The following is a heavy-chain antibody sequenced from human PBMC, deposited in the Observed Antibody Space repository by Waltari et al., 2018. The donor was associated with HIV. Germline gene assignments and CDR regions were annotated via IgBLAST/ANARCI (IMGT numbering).Heavy chain of an antibody. CDR2: IYYRGST. Sequence: QLQLQESGPGLVKPSEPLSLTCTVPGGSISSSIHYWGWISSPPGKGLEWIGSIYYRGSTYYNPSLKSRVTISVDTSKNQFSLKLSSVTAADTAVYYCARHPRTNLDYGDYWGQGTLVTVSS. V-gene: IGHV4-39*01. CDR1: GGSISSSIHY. CDR3: ARHPRTNLDYGDY. J-gene: IGHJ4*02. D-gene: IGHD2-8*01.